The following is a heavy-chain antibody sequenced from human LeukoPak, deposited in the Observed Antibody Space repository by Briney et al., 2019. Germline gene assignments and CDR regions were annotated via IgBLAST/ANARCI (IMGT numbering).Heavy chain of an antibody. D-gene: IGHD6-19*01. Sequence: GASVKVSCKASGYTFTGYYMHWVRQAPGQGLEWMGRINPNSGGTSYAQQFQGRVTMTWDTSISTAYMELSSLRSDDTAVYYCARVSVAGTPDRDYFDYWGQGTLVTVSS. V-gene: IGHV1-2*06. CDR2: INPNSGGT. J-gene: IGHJ4*02. CDR3: ARVSVAGTPDRDYFDY. CDR1: GYTFTGYY.